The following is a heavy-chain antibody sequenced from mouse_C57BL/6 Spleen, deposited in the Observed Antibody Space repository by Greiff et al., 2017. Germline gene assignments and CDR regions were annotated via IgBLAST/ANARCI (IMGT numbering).Heavy chain of an antibody. J-gene: IGHJ1*03. CDR1: GYSFTDYN. D-gene: IGHD2-4*01. CDR3: ARSGDYARYFDV. Sequence: EVKLQESGPELVKPGASVKISCKASGYSFTDYNMNWVKQSNGKSLEWIGVINPNYGTTSYNQKFKGKATLTVDQSSSTAYMQLNSLTSEDSAVYYCARSGDYARYFDVWGTGTTVTVSS. V-gene: IGHV1-39*01. CDR2: INPNYGTT.